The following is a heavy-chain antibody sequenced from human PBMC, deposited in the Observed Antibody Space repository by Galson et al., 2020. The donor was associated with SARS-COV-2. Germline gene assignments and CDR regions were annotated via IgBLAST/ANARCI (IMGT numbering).Heavy chain of an antibody. J-gene: IGHJ4*02. Sequence: SETLSLTCTVSGGTIKNKNYYWGLLRQPPGKGLEWLATFHYPGDTYYNSSLQTRVTISTDTSKNQFSLELTYVTAADTAVYFCVSLYYSPYFFDYWGQGTLVTVSS. CDR1: GGTIKNKNYY. CDR3: VSLYYSPYFFDY. CDR2: FHYPGDT. D-gene: IGHD3-10*01. V-gene: IGHV4-39*07.